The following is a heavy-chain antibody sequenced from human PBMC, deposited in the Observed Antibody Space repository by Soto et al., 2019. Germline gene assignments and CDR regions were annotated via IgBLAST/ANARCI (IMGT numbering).Heavy chain of an antibody. CDR2: IYYSWRT. D-gene: IGHD1-1*01. J-gene: IGHJ2*01. V-gene: IGHV4-39*01. Sequence: PGKGLEWIGSIYYSWRTYYYPSLKSRVAISVDTSKNQFSLKLSSVTAADTVLFFRAKVGIRGTVPVSAFLRNRSSDL. CDR3: AKVGIRGTVPVSAFLRNRSSDL.